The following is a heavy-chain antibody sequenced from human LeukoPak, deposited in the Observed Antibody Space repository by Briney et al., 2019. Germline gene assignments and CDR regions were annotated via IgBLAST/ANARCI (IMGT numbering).Heavy chain of an antibody. D-gene: IGHD1-7*01. Sequence: GGSLRLSCAASGSTFSSYGMHWVRQAPGKGLEWVAVIWYDGSNKYYADSVKGRFTISRDNSKNTLYLQMNSLRAEDTAVYYCASGITGTTLDYWGQGTLVTVSS. CDR2: IWYDGSNK. CDR3: ASGITGTTLDY. CDR1: GSTFSSYG. V-gene: IGHV3-33*01. J-gene: IGHJ4*02.